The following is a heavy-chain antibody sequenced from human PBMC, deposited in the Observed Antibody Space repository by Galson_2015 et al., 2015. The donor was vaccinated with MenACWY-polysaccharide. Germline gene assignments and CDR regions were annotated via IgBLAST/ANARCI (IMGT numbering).Heavy chain of an antibody. Sequence: CAASGFSFSTYWMSWVRQAPGKGLEWVANINQPGRDKYYVDSVRGRFTISRDNAKNSVYLQMDSLRAEDTAAYYCARPSSGGSYYNDWGQGTLVTVSS. CDR1: GFSFSTYW. J-gene: IGHJ4*02. CDR3: ARPSSGGSYYND. CDR2: INQPGRDK. V-gene: IGHV3-7*01. D-gene: IGHD2-15*01.